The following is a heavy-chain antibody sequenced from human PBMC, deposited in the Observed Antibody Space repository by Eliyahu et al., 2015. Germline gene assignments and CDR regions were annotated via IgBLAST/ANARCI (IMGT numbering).Heavy chain of an antibody. V-gene: IGHV3-30*18. CDR3: AKGAYYDFFGMDV. J-gene: IGHJ6*02. Sequence: QVQLVESGGGVVQPGXSLSLSCAASGFXLSNXGMHWVRQAPGKGPEWLGFISYDGSVEFYADSVKGRFTISRANSKNTLYLQMNSLRAEDTAVYYCAKGAYYDFFGMDVWGQGTTVTVSS. D-gene: IGHD3-3*01. CDR1: GFXLSNXG. CDR2: ISYDGSVE.